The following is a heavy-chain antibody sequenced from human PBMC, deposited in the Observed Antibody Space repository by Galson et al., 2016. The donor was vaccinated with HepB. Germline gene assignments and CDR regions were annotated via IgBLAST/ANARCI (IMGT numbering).Heavy chain of an antibody. J-gene: IGHJ4*02. CDR2: IFDDGSKK. Sequence: LRLSCAASGFTFRDYWMHWARQAPGEGLVWVARIFDDGSKKNYADSVKGRFSISRDNAKDTLYLLMNSLRAEDTAVYFCARGGSGSPGDYWGQGTLVTVSS. V-gene: IGHV3-74*01. CDR1: GFTFRDYW. CDR3: ARGGSGSPGDY. D-gene: IGHD6-19*01.